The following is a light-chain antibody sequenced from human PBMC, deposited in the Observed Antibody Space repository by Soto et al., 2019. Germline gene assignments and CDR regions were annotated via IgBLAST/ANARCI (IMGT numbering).Light chain of an antibody. V-gene: IGKV1-5*03. Sequence: DIQMTQSPSTLSASVGDRVTITCRASQSISGWLAWYQQKPGKAPNLLIYKASSLASGVPSRFSGSGSGTEFTLTINSLQPDDLATYYCQHDGTFGQGTKVEIK. CDR3: QHDGT. J-gene: IGKJ1*01. CDR1: QSISGW. CDR2: KAS.